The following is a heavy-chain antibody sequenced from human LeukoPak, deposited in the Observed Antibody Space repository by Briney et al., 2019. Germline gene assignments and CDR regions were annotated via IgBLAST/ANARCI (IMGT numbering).Heavy chain of an antibody. D-gene: IGHD5-24*01. CDR3: ATAVPGEMATIGIFDY. Sequence: ASVKVSCKVPGYTLTELSMHWVRQAPGKGLEWMGGFDPEDGETIYAQKFQGRVTMTEDTSTDTAYMELSSLRSEDTAVYYCATAVPGEMATIGIFDYWGQGTLVTVSS. CDR1: GYTLTELS. CDR2: FDPEDGET. J-gene: IGHJ4*02. V-gene: IGHV1-24*01.